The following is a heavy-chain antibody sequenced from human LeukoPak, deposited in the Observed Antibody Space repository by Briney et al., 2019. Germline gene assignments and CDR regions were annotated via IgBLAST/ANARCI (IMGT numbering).Heavy chain of an antibody. J-gene: IGHJ4*02. CDR1: GFTFSSYG. CDR3: TTDFPRVLRYFDWLLPRTH. Sequence: GGSLRLSCAASGFTFSSYGMHWVRQAPGKGLEWVAFIRSDGSNKYYADSVKGRFTISRDNSKNTLYLQMNSLKTEDTAVYYCTTDFPRVLRYFDWLLPRTHWGQGTLVTVSS. V-gene: IGHV3-30*02. CDR2: IRSDGSNK. D-gene: IGHD3-9*01.